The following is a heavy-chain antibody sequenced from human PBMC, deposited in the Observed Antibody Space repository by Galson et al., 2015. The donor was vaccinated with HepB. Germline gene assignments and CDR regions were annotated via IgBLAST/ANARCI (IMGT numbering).Heavy chain of an antibody. V-gene: IGHV1-18*01. CDR3: ARARYSSSPPDY. J-gene: IGHJ4*02. CDR1: GYNFTTYG. Sequence: SVKVSCKASGYNFTTYGVSWVRRAPGQGLEWMGWISGYSGDANYAQNLQGRVTMTTETSTTTAYLELKSLKSDDTALYYCARARYSSSPPDYWGQGTLVTVSS. D-gene: IGHD2-15*01. CDR2: ISGYSGDA.